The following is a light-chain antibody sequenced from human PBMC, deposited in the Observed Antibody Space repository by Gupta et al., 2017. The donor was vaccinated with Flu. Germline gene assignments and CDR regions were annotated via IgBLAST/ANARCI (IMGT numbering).Light chain of an antibody. V-gene: IGKV2-28*01. CDR2: LGS. CDR1: QSLLHSNGYNY. Sequence: PVTPGEPASISCRSSQSLLHSNGYNYLDWYLQKPGQSPQLLIYLGSNRASGVPDRFSGSGSGTDFTLKISRVEAEEVGVYYCMQALQTWTFGQGTKVEIK. J-gene: IGKJ1*01. CDR3: MQALQTWT.